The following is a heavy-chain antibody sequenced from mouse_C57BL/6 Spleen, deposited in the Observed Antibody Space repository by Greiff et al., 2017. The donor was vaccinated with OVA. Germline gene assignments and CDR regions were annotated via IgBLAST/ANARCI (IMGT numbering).Heavy chain of an antibody. J-gene: IGHJ4*01. CDR1: GYTFTSYW. D-gene: IGHD1-1*01. CDR3: ARGGAYYGSSRAMDY. CDR2: IDPSDSYT. V-gene: IGHV1-59*01. Sequence: QVQLQQPGAELVRPGTSVKLSCKASGYTFTSYWMHWVKQRPGQGLEWIGVIDPSDSYTNYNQKFKGKATLTVDTSSSTAYMQLSSLTSEDSAVYYCARGGAYYGSSRAMDYWGQGTSVTVSS.